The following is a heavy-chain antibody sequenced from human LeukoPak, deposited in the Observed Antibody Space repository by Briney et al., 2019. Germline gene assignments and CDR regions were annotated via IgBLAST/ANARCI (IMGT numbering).Heavy chain of an antibody. V-gene: IGHV3-66*01. CDR3: AKAYYYGSGSHDAFDI. J-gene: IGHJ3*02. CDR2: IYSGGST. D-gene: IGHD3-10*01. Sequence: GGFLRLSCAASGFTVSSNYMSWVRQAPGKGLEWVSVIYSGGSTYYADSVKGRFTISRDNSKNTLYLQMNSLRAEDTAVYYCAKAYYYGSGSHDAFDIWGQGTMVTVSS. CDR1: GFTVSSNY.